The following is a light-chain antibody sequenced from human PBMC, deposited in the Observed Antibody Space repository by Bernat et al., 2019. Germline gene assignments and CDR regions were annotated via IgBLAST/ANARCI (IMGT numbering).Light chain of an antibody. CDR1: KMGDKY. J-gene: IGLJ2*01. CDR2: RDS. CDR3: QAWDSSAAV. Sequence: SYDLTQPPSVSVSPGQTASITCSGDKMGDKYLCCYQQRPGQSPVMVIYRDSKRPSGIPDRFSGSKSGNTDTLTISGAQTLDEADYYCQAWDSSAAVFGGGTKLTVL. V-gene: IGLV3-1*01.